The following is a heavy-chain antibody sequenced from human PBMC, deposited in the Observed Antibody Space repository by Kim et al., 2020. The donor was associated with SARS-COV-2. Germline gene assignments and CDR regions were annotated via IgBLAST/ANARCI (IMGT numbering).Heavy chain of an antibody. CDR2: IYYSGST. D-gene: IGHD3-10*01. CDR3: ARERYYYGSGSFGDY. J-gene: IGHJ4*02. Sequence: SETLSLTCTVSGGSISSGDYYWSWIRQPPGKGLEWIGYIYYSGSTYYNPSLKSRVTISVDTSKNQFSLKLSSVTAADTAVYYCARERYYYGSGSFGDYWGQGPLVTVSS. V-gene: IGHV4-30-4*01. CDR1: GGSISSGDYY.